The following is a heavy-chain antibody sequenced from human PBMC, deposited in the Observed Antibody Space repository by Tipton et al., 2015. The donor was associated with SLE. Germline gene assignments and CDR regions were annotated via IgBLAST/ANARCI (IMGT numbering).Heavy chain of an antibody. CDR2: ISGSGGST. V-gene: IGHV3-23*01. CDR1: GFTFSSYA. J-gene: IGHJ4*02. D-gene: IGHD2-2*01. CDR3: ARSPLGYCTSTSCYSFDY. Sequence: SLRLSCAASGFTFSSYAMSWVRQAPGKGLEWVSAISGSGGSTYYADSVKGRFTISRDNSKNTLYLQMNSLRAEDTAIYYCARSPLGYCTSTSCYSFDYWGQGTLVTVSS.